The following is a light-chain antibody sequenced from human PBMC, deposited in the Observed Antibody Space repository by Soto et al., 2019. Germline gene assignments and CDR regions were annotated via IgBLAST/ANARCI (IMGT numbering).Light chain of an antibody. J-gene: IGLJ1*01. V-gene: IGLV2-14*01. CDR2: DVS. CDR1: SSDVVGYNY. CDR3: SSYTISSTLYV. Sequence: QSALTQRASVSGSPGQSITISCTGTSSDVVGYNYVSWYQQHPGKAPKLMIYDVSNRPSGVSNRFAGAKSGNTASLTIAGLQAEDEADYYCSSYTISSTLYVVGNGTKLTVL.